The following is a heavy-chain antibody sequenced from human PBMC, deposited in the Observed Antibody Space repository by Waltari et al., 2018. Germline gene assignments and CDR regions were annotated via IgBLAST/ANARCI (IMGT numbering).Heavy chain of an antibody. V-gene: IGHV1-69*04. J-gene: IGHJ3*02. D-gene: IGHD3-3*01. CDR2: IIPIHAIA. Sequence: QVQLVQSGAEVKKPGSLVKVSCKSSGGTFSSYAINWVRQAPGQGLEWMGGIIPIHAIANYAQKFQGRVTITADESTSTAYMELSSLRSDDTAVYYCAREANIAIFGMAARGAFDIWGQGTMVTVSS. CDR3: AREANIAIFGMAARGAFDI. CDR1: GGTFSSYA.